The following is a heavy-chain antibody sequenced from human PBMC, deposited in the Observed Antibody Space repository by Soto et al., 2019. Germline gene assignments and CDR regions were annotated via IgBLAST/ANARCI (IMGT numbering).Heavy chain of an antibody. CDR2: IIPIFGTA. CDR1: GGTFSSYA. D-gene: IGHD5-12*01. Sequence: QVQLVQSGAEVKKPGSSVKVSCKASGGTFSSYAISWVRQAPGQGLEWMGGIIPIFGTANYAQKFQGRVTITADEXTSTAXXXLSSLRSXDTXVXXXXXXXXXXYDSTFDYWGQGTLVTVSS. V-gene: IGHV1-69*01. CDR3: XXXXXXXYDSTFDY. J-gene: IGHJ4*02.